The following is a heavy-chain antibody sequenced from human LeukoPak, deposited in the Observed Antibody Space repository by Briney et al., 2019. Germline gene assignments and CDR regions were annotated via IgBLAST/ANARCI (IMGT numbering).Heavy chain of an antibody. CDR1: GGSISSGSYY. D-gene: IGHD3-10*01. Sequence: SETLSLTCTVSGGSISSGSYYWSWIRQPAGKGLEWIGRIYTSGSTNYNPSLKSRVTISVDTSKNQFSLKLSSVTAADTAVYYCAREKGLTMVRGVIIAHYYGMDVWGQGTTVTVSS. V-gene: IGHV4-61*02. CDR3: AREKGLTMVRGVIIAHYYGMDV. J-gene: IGHJ6*02. CDR2: IYTSGST.